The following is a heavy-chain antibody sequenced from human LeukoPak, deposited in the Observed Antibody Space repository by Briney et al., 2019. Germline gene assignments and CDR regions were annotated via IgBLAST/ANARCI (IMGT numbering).Heavy chain of an antibody. CDR3: ARDLNDY. Sequence: PSETLSLTCTVSGDSISSNYWNWIRQPPGKGLEWIGSIYYSGSTYYNPSLKSRVTISVDTSKNQFSLKLSSVTAADTAVYYCARDLNDYWGQGTLVTVSS. J-gene: IGHJ4*02. CDR1: GDSISSNY. CDR2: IYYSGST. V-gene: IGHV4-59*12.